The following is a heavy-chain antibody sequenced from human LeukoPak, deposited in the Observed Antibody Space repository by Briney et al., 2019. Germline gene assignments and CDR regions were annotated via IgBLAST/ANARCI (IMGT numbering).Heavy chain of an antibody. V-gene: IGHV3-21*04. J-gene: IGHJ4*02. D-gene: IGHD3/OR15-3a*01. CDR3: AKDLSSGTGRGFDY. CDR2: ISPSSTYI. CDR1: GFTFSDYT. Sequence: GGSLRLSCAASGFTFSDYTMSWVRQAPGKGLGWVSSISPSSTYIYYADSLKGRITISRDNAKNSLYLQMNSLRAEDTALYYCAKDLSSGTGRGFDYWGQGTLVTVSS.